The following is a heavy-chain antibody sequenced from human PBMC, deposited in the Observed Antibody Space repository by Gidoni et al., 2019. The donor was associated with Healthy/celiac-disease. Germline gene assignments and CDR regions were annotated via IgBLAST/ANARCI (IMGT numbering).Heavy chain of an antibody. J-gene: IGHJ6*02. CDR2: ISNDGSNK. D-gene: IGHD3-3*01. V-gene: IGHV3-30-3*01. Sequence: QVQLVESRRRVVPLGRSLRLSCSSSGSPFSAHAMHCVRQAPGKGLEWVAVISNDGSNKYYADSVKGRFTISRDNSKNTLYLQMNSLRAEDTAVYYCARENAEWLLGSLYYYGMDVWGQGTTVTVSS. CDR3: ARENAEWLLGSLYYYGMDV. CDR1: GSPFSAHA.